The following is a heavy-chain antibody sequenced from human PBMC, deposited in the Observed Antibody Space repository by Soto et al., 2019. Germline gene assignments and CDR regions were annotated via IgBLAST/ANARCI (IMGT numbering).Heavy chain of an antibody. Sequence: QVQLVESGGGLGQPGKSLRLLCGAPGFTFSTYGMHWVRQAPGKGLEWVAVISNGGSDQYYGDSVKGRFTVSRDNSKNTMSLQMNSLRPEDTAVYYCAKRFSASWSIDSWGQGTLVTVSS. J-gene: IGHJ5*01. CDR2: ISNGGSDQ. CDR3: AKRFSASWSIDS. CDR1: GFTFSTYG. D-gene: IGHD6-13*01. V-gene: IGHV3-30*18.